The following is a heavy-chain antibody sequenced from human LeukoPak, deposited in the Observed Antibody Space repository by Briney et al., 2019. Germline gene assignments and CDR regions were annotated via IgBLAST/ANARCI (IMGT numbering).Heavy chain of an antibody. CDR2: IIPILGIA. CDR3: ARGSGGNDFDY. V-gene: IGHV1-69*04. D-gene: IGHD4-23*01. Sequence: SVKVSCKASGGTFSSYAISWVRQAPGQGLEWMGRIIPILGIANYAQKFQGRVTITADKSTSTAYMELSSLRSEDTAVYYCARGSGGNDFDYWGQGTLVTVPS. CDR1: GGTFSSYA. J-gene: IGHJ4*02.